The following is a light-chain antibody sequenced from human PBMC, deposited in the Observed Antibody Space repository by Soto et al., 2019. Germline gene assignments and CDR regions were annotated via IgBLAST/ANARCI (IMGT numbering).Light chain of an antibody. CDR3: QQRTNSEIT. CDR2: DAS. V-gene: IGKV3-11*01. CDR1: QSVSRY. J-gene: IGKJ3*01. Sequence: EIVLTQSPATLSLSPGERATLSCRASQSVSRYLAWYQQKPGQAPRLLIYDASNRATGIPARFSGSGSGTDFTLTISSLEPEDFAVDYCQQRTNSEITFGPGTKVDIK.